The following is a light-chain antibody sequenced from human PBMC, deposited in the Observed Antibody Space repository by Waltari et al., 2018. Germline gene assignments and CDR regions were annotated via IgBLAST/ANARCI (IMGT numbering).Light chain of an antibody. V-gene: IGLV2-23*02. CDR2: EVS. J-gene: IGLJ1*01. CDR3: CAFAGRGIYV. CDR1: SSDVGDYPL. Sequence: SALTQPASVSGAPGQSVTISCIEISSDVGDYPLLSWYQRHPGGAPKLLIYEVSKRPSGVSNRFSCSKSGKTASLTISGLQAEDEADYYCCAFAGRGIYVFGSGTQVTVL.